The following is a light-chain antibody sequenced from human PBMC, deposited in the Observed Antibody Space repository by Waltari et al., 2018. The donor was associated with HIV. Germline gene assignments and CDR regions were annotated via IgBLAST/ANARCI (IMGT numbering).Light chain of an antibody. V-gene: IGLV2-14*03. CDR3: RSYSRTNTWV. CDR2: DVN. Sequence: SALPQPASVSGSPGPSTTIPSTGTIWDMGTYNYASWYQQHPGKAPKLIIFDVNNRPSGISDRFSGSKSANMASLTISGLQAADEADYYCRSYSRTNTWVFGGGTRLTVL. J-gene: IGLJ3*02. CDR1: IWDMGTYNY.